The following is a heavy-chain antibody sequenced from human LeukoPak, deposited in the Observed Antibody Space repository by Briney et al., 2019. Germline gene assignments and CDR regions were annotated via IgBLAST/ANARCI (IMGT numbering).Heavy chain of an antibody. Sequence: GGSLRLSCTASEFTFSSYWMSWVRQAPGEGLEWVANIKQDGSEKGYVDSVKGRFTISRDNAKNSLYLQMNNLRAEDTAVYYCARYCGGDCYGMDVWGQGTTVTVSS. CDR1: EFTFSSYW. V-gene: IGHV3-7*01. J-gene: IGHJ6*02. CDR2: IKQDGSEK. CDR3: ARYCGGDCYGMDV. D-gene: IGHD2-21*01.